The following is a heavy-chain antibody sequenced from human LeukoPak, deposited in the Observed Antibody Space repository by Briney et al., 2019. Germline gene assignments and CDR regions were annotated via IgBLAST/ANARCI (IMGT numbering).Heavy chain of an antibody. V-gene: IGHV3-53*01. Sequence: GGSLRLSCAASGFTISSNYMCWVRQAPGKGLDWVSVIYSSGGAYYADSVKGRFTISRDSSKNTLSLQMNSLRAEDTAVYYCARDKNGPETWGQGALVTVSS. J-gene: IGHJ4*02. CDR2: IYSSGGA. CDR3: ARDKNGPET. CDR1: GFTISSNY. D-gene: IGHD1-14*01.